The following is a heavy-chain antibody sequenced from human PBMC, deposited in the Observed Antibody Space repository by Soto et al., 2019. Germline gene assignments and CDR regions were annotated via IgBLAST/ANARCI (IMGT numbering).Heavy chain of an antibody. CDR1: GFTFSDYY. D-gene: IGHD2-15*01. Sequence: QVQLVESGGGLVKPGGSLRLSCAASGFTFSDYYMSWIRQAPGKGLEWVSYISSSSSYTNYADSVKGRFTISRDNAKNSLYLQMNSLRAEDTAVYYCAGLVVVADGGPGSSYFDLWGRGTLVTVSS. CDR3: AGLVVVADGGPGSSYFDL. CDR2: ISSSSSYT. V-gene: IGHV3-11*05. J-gene: IGHJ2*01.